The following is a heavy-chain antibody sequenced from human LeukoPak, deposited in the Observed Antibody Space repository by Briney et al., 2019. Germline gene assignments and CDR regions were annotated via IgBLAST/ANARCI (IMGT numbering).Heavy chain of an antibody. CDR1: GGSFSGYY. Sequence: SETLSLTCAVYGGSFSGYYWSWIRQPPGKGLEWIGEINHSGSTNYNPSLKSRVTISVDTSKNQFSLKLSSVTAADTAVYYCAITGSFDYWGRGTLVTVSS. CDR2: INHSGST. V-gene: IGHV4-34*01. CDR3: AITGSFDY. J-gene: IGHJ4*02.